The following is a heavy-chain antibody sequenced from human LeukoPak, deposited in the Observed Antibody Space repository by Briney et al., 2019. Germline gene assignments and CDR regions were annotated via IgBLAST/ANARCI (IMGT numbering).Heavy chain of an antibody. CDR1: GFIVSNNY. Sequence: GGSLRLSCVASGFIVSNNYMSWVRQAPGMGLEWVSVLYNAGTTYYADSVKGRFTISRDNSKNTLYLQMYSLRAEDTAVYYCAASSGVTLGRFWGQGTLVTVSS. CDR2: LYNAGTT. V-gene: IGHV3-53*01. J-gene: IGHJ4*02. CDR3: AASSGVTLGRF. D-gene: IGHD3-16*01.